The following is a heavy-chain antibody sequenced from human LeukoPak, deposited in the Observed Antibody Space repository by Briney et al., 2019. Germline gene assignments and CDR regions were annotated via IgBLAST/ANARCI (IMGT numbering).Heavy chain of an antibody. CDR2: VYQSGTT. J-gene: IGHJ4*02. CDR1: SGSISTFY. Sequence: SETLSLTCTVSSGSISTFYWSWIRQPPGQGLEWIGYVYQSGTTSYNPSLKRRVTISADTSKNQFSLRVTSVTAADTAVYYCARHGGSLGYFDHWGQGTLVTVSS. V-gene: IGHV4-59*08. CDR3: ARHGGSLGYFDH. D-gene: IGHD1-26*01.